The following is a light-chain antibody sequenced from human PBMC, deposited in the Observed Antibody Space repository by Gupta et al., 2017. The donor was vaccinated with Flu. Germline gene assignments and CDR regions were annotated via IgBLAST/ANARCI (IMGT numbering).Light chain of an antibody. CDR2: GAS. Sequence: ERVMTQWPATLSVSPGETATLPRRASQPVRSYLAWYQQKPGQGPRLLIYGASTRATDIPARFGGSGSGTEFTLTISSLQSEDFAVYYCQQYNNCPETFGPGTKVEIK. V-gene: IGKV3-15*01. CDR1: QPVRSY. J-gene: IGKJ3*01. CDR3: QQYNNCPET.